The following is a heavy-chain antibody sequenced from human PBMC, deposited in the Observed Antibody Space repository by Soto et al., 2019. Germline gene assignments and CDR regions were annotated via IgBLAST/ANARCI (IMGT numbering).Heavy chain of an antibody. CDR1: GFTFSSYA. J-gene: IGHJ3*02. CDR2: ISGSGGST. V-gene: IGHV3-23*01. D-gene: IGHD2-15*01. Sequence: EVQLLESGGGLVQPGGSLRLSCAASGFTFSSYAMSWVRQAPGKGLEWVSAISGSGGSTYYADSVKGRFTISRDNSKNTLYRQMNSLRAEDTAVYYCAKDAGYCSGGSCYGDGAFDIWGQGTMVTVSS. CDR3: AKDAGYCSGGSCYGDGAFDI.